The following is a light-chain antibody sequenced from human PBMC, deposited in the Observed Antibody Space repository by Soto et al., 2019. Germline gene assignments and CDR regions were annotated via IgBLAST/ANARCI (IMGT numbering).Light chain of an antibody. CDR2: KVS. V-gene: IGKV2-30*02. Sequence: QSLVHSDGIAYFSWFQQRPGRSPRRLIYKVSNRDSGVPARFSGSGSGTDFALKISRVEAEDVGVYYCMQALQTPITFGQGTRLEIK. CDR3: MQALQTPIT. J-gene: IGKJ5*01. CDR1: QSLVHSDGIAY.